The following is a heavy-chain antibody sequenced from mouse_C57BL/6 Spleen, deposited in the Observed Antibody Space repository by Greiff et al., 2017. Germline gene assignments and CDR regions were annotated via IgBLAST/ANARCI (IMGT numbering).Heavy chain of an antibody. D-gene: IGHD2-1*01. CDR2: ISSGGDYL. V-gene: IGHV5-9-1*02. J-gene: IGHJ3*01. Sequence: EVKLVESGEGLVKPGGSLKLSCAASGFTFSSYAMSWVRQTPEKRLEWVAYISSGGDYLYYADTVKGRFTISRDNARNTLYLQMSSLKSEDTAMYYCTRDRGNPAWFAYWGQGTLVTVSA. CDR1: GFTFSSYA. CDR3: TRDRGNPAWFAY.